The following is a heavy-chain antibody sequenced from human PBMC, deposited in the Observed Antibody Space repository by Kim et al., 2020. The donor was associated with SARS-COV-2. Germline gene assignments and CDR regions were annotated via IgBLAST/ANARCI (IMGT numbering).Heavy chain of an antibody. CDR3: AGALSDWFL. V-gene: IGHV3-7*04. CDR1: GFSFSSYW. Sequence: GSLRLSCAASGFSFSSYWMSWVRQAPGKGLEWVANVKEDGSEKYYVDSVKGRFTISRDNAKNSLFLQMNSLRAEDTAVYYCAGALSDWFLGGQGTLVTVSS. CDR2: VKEDGSEK. D-gene: IGHD3-9*01. J-gene: IGHJ4*02.